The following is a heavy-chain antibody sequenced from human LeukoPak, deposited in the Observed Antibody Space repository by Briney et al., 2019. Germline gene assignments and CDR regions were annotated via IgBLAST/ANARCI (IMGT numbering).Heavy chain of an antibody. V-gene: IGHV4-38-2*02. CDR2: VHHTGST. D-gene: IGHD3-10*01. CDR3: ARDWGFGDSEDWFDL. J-gene: IGHJ5*02. CDR1: GYSISRGYY. Sequence: PSETLSLTCSVSGYSISRGYYWGWIRQPPGKGLEWIGSVHHTGSTYYNPSLRSRVSISVDKSTNHISLEVTSVTAADTAVYYCARDWGFGDSEDWFDLWGQGTLVTVSS.